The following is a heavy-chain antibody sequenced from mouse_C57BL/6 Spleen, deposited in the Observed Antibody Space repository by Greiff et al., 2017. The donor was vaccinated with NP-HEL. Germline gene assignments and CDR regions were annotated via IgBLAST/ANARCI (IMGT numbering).Heavy chain of an antibody. J-gene: IGHJ2*01. D-gene: IGHD2-5*01. V-gene: IGHV1-66*01. CDR2: IYPGSGNT. CDR3: ARLDSNSFDY. CDR1: GYSFTSYY. Sequence: QVQLQQSGPELVKPGASVKISCKASGYSFTSYYIHWVKQRPGQGLEWIGWIYPGSGNTKYNEKFKGKDTLTAEPYSSTAYMQLSSLTSEDSAVYYCARLDSNSFDYWGQGTTLTVSS.